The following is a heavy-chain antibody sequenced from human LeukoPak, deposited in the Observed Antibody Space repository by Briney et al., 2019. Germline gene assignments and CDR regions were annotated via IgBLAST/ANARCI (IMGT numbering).Heavy chain of an antibody. CDR1: GGSISSDTYY. J-gene: IGHJ6*03. Sequence: SETLSLTCTVSGGSISSDTYYWGWIRQSPGKGLEWIGSIYHGGSTYYNPSLKSRVTISLDTSKNQFSLKLSSVTAADTAVYYCARGNYDILTNYYYYYMDVWGKGTTVTISS. CDR3: ARGNYDILTNYYYYYMDV. V-gene: IGHV4-39*07. CDR2: IYHGGST. D-gene: IGHD3-9*01.